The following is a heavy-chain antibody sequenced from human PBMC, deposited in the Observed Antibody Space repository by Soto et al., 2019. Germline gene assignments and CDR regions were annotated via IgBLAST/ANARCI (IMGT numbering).Heavy chain of an antibody. CDR2: ISSGGGSK. Sequence: PGGSLRLSCAASGFRFSNYYMAWIRQAPGKGLEWVSYISSGGGSKYYADSVKGRFTISRDNSKNTLYLQMNSLRAEDTAVYYCAKGRIVVVPAAIGDFDYWGQGTLVTV. CDR1: GFRFSNYY. V-gene: IGHV3-23*01. CDR3: AKGRIVVVPAAIGDFDY. D-gene: IGHD2-2*01. J-gene: IGHJ4*02.